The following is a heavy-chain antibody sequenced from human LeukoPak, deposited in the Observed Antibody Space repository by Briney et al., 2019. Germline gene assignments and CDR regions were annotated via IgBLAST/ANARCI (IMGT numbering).Heavy chain of an antibody. V-gene: IGHV3-33*01. CDR3: ATGPGAPGDY. CDR2: IWYDGSNK. Sequence: PGRSLRLSCAASEFTFSSYGMHWVRQAPGKGLEWVAVIWYDGSNKYYADSVKGRFTISRDNSKNTLYLQMNSLRAEDTAVYYCATGPGAPGDYWGQGTLVTVSS. D-gene: IGHD1-26*01. J-gene: IGHJ4*02. CDR1: EFTFSSYG.